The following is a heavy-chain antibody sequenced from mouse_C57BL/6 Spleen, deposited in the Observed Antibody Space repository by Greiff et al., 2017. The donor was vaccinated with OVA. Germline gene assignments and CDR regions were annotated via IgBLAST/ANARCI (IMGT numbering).Heavy chain of an antibody. D-gene: IGHD2-5*01. CDR2: ISSGGSYT. CDR3: ARQEAYYSNTYYEAMDY. CDR1: GFTFSSYG. J-gene: IGHJ4*01. V-gene: IGHV5-6*01. Sequence: EVQLLESGGDLVKPGGSLKLSCAASGFTFSSYGMSWVRQTPDKRLEWVATISSGGSYTYYPDSVKGRFTISRDNATSTLYLQMSSLKSEDTAMYYCARQEAYYSNTYYEAMDYWGQGTSVTVSS.